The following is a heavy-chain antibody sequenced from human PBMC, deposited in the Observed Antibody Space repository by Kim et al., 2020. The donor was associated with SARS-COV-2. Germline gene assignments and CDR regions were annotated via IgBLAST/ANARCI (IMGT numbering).Heavy chain of an antibody. V-gene: IGHV4-4*07. CDR3: ARDAAIFGENFDY. D-gene: IGHD3-3*01. J-gene: IGHJ4*02. Sequence: PSLKGRVTMSGGTTKNQFSLKLSSGPAADTAVYYCARDAAIFGENFDYWGQGTLVTVSS.